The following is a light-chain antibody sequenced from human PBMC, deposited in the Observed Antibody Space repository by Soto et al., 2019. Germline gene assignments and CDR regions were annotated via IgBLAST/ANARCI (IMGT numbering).Light chain of an antibody. Sequence: DIQMTQSPSSVSASVGDRVTITCRASQGVSTRLAWYQQKPGKAPNLLIYAASTLQSGVPSRFSGSGSGTDFTLTISCLQSEDFATYYCQQYYSYPHTFGGGTKVDIK. CDR1: QGVSTR. J-gene: IGKJ4*01. V-gene: IGKV1-12*01. CDR2: AAS. CDR3: QQYYSYPHT.